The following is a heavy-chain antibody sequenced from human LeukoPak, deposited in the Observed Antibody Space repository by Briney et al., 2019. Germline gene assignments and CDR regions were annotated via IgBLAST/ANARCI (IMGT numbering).Heavy chain of an antibody. Sequence: PGRSRRLSCAASGFTFAGYAMHWVRQAQGTGLEWVSGINWNSGTIGYADSVKGLFIISRDNAKNSLYLQMNSLRAEDTAFYYCAKGGPDSSGTPRQGYFDYWGQGTLVTVSS. D-gene: IGHD3-22*01. CDR1: GFTFAGYA. V-gene: IGHV3-9*01. J-gene: IGHJ4*02. CDR3: AKGGPDSSGTPRQGYFDY. CDR2: INWNSGTI.